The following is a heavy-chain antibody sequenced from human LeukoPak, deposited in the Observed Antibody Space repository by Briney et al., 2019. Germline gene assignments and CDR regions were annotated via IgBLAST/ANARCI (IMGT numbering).Heavy chain of an antibody. CDR3: ARETGPENYYGSGSRYYYGMDV. D-gene: IGHD3-10*01. CDR1: GYTFTGYY. J-gene: IGHJ6*02. V-gene: IGHV1-2*02. Sequence: ASVKVSCRASGYTFTGYYMHWVRQAPGQGLEWMGWINPNSGGTDYAQKFQGRVTMTRDTSSSTAYMELSSLRSEDKAVYYCARETGPENYYGSGSRYYYGMDVWGQGTTVTVSS. CDR2: INPNSGGT.